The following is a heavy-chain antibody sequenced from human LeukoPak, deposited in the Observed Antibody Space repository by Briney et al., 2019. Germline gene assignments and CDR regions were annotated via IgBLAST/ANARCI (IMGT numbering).Heavy chain of an antibody. Sequence: KPSETLSLTCAVYGGSFSGYYWSWIRQPPGKGLEWIGEINHSGSTNYNPSLKSRVTISVDTSKNQFSLKLSSVTAADTAVYYCARRGGSSGSHRPFDYWGQGTLVTVSS. V-gene: IGHV4-34*01. D-gene: IGHD3-22*01. CDR2: INHSGST. J-gene: IGHJ4*02. CDR3: ARRGGSSGSHRPFDY. CDR1: GGSFSGYY.